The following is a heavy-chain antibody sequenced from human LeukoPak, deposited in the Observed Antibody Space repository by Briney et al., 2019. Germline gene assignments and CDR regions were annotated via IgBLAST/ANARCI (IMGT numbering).Heavy chain of an antibody. J-gene: IGHJ3*02. CDR1: GFTVSSNY. CDR3: ATDSVLAYYYDSSGYYQDAFDI. V-gene: IGHV3-66*01. Sequence: PGGSLRLSCAASGFTVSSNYMSWVRQAPGKGLEWVSVIYSGGSTYYADSVKGRFTISRDNSKNTLYLQMNSLRAEDTAVYYCATDSVLAYYYDSSGYYQDAFDIWGQGTMVTVSS. D-gene: IGHD3-22*01. CDR2: IYSGGST.